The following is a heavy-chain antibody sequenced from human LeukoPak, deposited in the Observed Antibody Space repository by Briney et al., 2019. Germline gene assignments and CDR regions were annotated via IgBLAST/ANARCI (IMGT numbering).Heavy chain of an antibody. CDR3: ARDGGYNHNWFDP. Sequence: SVKVSCKASGGTFSSYAISWVRQSPGQGLEWMGRIIPILGIANYAQKFQGRVTITADKSTSTAYMELSSLRSEDTAVYYCARDGGYNHNWFDPWGQGTLVTVSS. V-gene: IGHV1-69*04. D-gene: IGHD5-24*01. J-gene: IGHJ5*02. CDR1: GGTFSSYA. CDR2: IIPILGIA.